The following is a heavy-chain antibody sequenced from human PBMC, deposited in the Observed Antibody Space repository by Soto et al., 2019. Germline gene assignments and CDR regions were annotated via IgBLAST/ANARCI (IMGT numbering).Heavy chain of an antibody. D-gene: IGHD3-9*01. V-gene: IGHV4-31*03. Sequence: SEPLSLTCTVSGGSISSGGYYWSWIRQHPGKGLEWIGYIYYSGSTYYNPSLKSRVTISVDTSKNQFSLKLSSVTAADTAVYYCARSYYDILTGYYEPFDYWGQGTLVTVSS. CDR3: ARSYYDILTGYYEPFDY. J-gene: IGHJ4*02. CDR2: IYYSGST. CDR1: GGSISSGGYY.